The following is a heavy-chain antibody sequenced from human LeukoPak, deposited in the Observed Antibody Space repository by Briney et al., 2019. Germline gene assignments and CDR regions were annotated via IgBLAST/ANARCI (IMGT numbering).Heavy chain of an antibody. CDR1: GFTVSSRY. CDR2: IYIDGST. D-gene: IGHD2-21*02. V-gene: IGHV3-53*01. CDR3: ATVRGDCARGMNGMDV. J-gene: IGHJ6*04. Sequence: GGSLRLSCAPSGFTVSSRYMSWVRQAPGKGLEWVSVIYIDGSTYYTDSVKGRFTISRDNFKNTLYLQMNSLRAEDTAVYYCATVRGDCARGMNGMDVWGKGTTVTVSS.